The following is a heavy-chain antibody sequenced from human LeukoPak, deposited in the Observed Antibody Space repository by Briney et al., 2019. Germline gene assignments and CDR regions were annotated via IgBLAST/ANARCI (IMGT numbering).Heavy chain of an antibody. CDR3: ARVGRIAAAAPYYFDY. Sequence: GASVKVSCKASGGTFSSYAISWVRQAPGQGLEWMGGIIPIFGTANYAQKFQGRVTITADESTSTAYMELSSLRSEDTAVYYCARVGRIAAAAPYYFDYWGQGTLVTVSS. CDR1: GGTFSSYA. V-gene: IGHV1-69*13. J-gene: IGHJ4*02. CDR2: IIPIFGTA. D-gene: IGHD6-13*01.